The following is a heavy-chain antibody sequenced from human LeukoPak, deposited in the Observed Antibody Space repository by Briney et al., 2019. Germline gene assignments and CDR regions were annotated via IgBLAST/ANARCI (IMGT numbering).Heavy chain of an antibody. CDR1: GFTFSGHW. CDR3: ARVENYYDSSGYYYSYFDY. Sequence: GSLRLSCAASGFTFSGHWMTWVRQAPGKGLEWVANIKEDGSKKNYVDSVKGRFTISRDNAKNSLYLQMNSLRAEDTAVYYCARVENYYDSSGYYYSYFDYWGQGTLVTVSS. J-gene: IGHJ4*02. CDR2: IKEDGSKK. V-gene: IGHV3-7*01. D-gene: IGHD3-22*01.